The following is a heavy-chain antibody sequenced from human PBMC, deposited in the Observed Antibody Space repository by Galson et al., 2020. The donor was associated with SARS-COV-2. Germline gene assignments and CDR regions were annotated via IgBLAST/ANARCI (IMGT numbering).Heavy chain of an antibody. CDR1: GTSISSGSDS. J-gene: IGHJ3*02. CDR2: ISHSGGT. Sequence: SETLSLTCAVSGTSISSGSDSWNWIRQPPGKGLVWIGYISHSGGTYYNPSPKSRVTSSGDRSKNQFSLRLSSVTAADTAVYYCARLHYGEYAPEAFDIWGPGTRVTVAS. CDR3: ARLHYGEYAPEAFDI. V-gene: IGHV4-30-2*01. D-gene: IGHD4-17*01.